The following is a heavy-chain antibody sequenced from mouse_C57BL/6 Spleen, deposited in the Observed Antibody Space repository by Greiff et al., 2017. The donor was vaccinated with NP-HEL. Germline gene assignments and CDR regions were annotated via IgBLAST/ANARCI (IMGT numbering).Heavy chain of an antibody. J-gene: IGHJ4*01. CDR2: IRNKANGYTT. CDR1: GFTFTDYY. V-gene: IGHV7-3*01. D-gene: IGHD2-4*01. CDR3: ARDDYDGGYAMDY. Sequence: EVQLVESGGGLVQPGGSLSLSCAASGFTFTDYYMSWVRQPPGKALEWLGFIRNKANGYTTEYSASVKGRFTISRDNSQSILYLQMNALRAEDSATYYCARDDYDGGYAMDYWGQGTSVTVSS.